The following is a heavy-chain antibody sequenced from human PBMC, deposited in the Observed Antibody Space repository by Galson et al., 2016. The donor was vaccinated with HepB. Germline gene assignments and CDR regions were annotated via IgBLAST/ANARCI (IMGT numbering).Heavy chain of an antibody. V-gene: IGHV3-33*01. J-gene: IGHJ4*02. Sequence: SLRLSCAGYGFSFSTYAVHWVRQTPGKGLEWVAVIWSGAIKKYYADSVEGRFTISRDDSENTVYLQINTLRVEDTAMYYCASSIAVAGIIDYWGQGTLVTVSS. D-gene: IGHD6-19*01. CDR3: ASSIAVAGIIDY. CDR1: GFSFSTYA. CDR2: IWSGAIKK.